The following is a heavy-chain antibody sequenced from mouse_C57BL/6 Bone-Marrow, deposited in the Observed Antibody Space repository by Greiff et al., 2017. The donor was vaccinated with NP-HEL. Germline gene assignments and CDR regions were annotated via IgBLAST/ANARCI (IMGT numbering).Heavy chain of an antibody. Sequence: DVQLVESGGGLVKPGGSLKLSCAASGFTFSSYAMSWVRQTPEKRLEWVATISDGGSYTYYPANVKGRFTISRDNAKNNLYLQMSHLKSEDTAMYYCARDGYGYDEFAYWGQGTLVTVSA. V-gene: IGHV5-4*01. CDR1: GFTFSSYA. D-gene: IGHD2-2*01. CDR2: ISDGGSYT. CDR3: ARDGYGYDEFAY. J-gene: IGHJ3*01.